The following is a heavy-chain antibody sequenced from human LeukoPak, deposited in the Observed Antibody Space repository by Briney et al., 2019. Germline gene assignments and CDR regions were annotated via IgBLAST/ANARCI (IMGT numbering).Heavy chain of an antibody. CDR2: FHGGGDT. D-gene: IGHD6-19*01. J-gene: IGHJ4*02. Sequence: GGSLRLSCAASGFTISSNYMTWVRQAPGKGLEWVSVFHGGGDTYYADSVKGRFTISRDNSKNTLYLQMNSLRAEDTAVYYCARSSDSSGWVGYWGQGTLVTVSS. CDR1: GFTISSNY. V-gene: IGHV3-66*02. CDR3: ARSSDSSGWVGY.